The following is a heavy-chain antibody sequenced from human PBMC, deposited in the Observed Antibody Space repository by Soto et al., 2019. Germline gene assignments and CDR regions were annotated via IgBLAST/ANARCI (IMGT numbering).Heavy chain of an antibody. CDR1: GGTFSSYA. J-gene: IGHJ3*02. CDR2: IIPIFGTA. Sequence: GASVKVSCKASGGTFSSYAISWVRQAPGQGLEWMGGIIPIFGTANYAQKFQGRVTITADESTSTAYMELSSLRSEDTAVYYCAREVPMTTVTTPVHGAFDIWGQGTMVTV. V-gene: IGHV1-69*13. D-gene: IGHD4-4*01. CDR3: AREVPMTTVTTPVHGAFDI.